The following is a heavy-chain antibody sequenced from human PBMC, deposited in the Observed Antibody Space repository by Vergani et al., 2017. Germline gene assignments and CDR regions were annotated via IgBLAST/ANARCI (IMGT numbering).Heavy chain of an antibody. CDR2: ISGSGGST. V-gene: IGHV3-23*01. D-gene: IGHD6-19*01. CDR1: GFTFSSYA. J-gene: IGHJ4*02. CDR3: ARGDSSGWSHFDY. Sequence: EVQLLESGGGLVQPGGSLRLSCAASGFTFSSYAMSWVRQAPGKGLEWVSAISGSGGSTYYADSVKGRFTISRDNSKNTLYLQMNSLRAEDTAVYYCARGDSSGWSHFDYWGQGTLVTVSS.